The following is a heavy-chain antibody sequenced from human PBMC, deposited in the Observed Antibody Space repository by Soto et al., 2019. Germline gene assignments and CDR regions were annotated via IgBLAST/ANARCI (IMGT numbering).Heavy chain of an antibody. Sequence: PSETLSLTCTVSGGSISSGDYYWSWIRQPPGKGLEWIGYIYYSGSTYYNPSLKSRVTISVDTSKSQFSLKLSSVTAADTAVYYCAREPSDGDYEDYYYGMDVWGQGTTVTVSS. CDR2: IYYSGST. J-gene: IGHJ6*02. CDR3: AREPSDGDYEDYYYGMDV. D-gene: IGHD4-17*01. CDR1: GGSISSGDYY. V-gene: IGHV4-30-4*01.